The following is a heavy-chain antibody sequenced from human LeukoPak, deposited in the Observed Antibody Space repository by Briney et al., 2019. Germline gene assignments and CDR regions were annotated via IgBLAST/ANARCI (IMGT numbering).Heavy chain of an antibody. V-gene: IGHV4-59*12. CDR1: GGSISSYY. CDR2: IYYSGST. D-gene: IGHD3-3*01. J-gene: IGHJ6*03. Sequence: SETLSLTCTVSGGSISSYYWSWIRQAPGKGLEWIGYIYYSGSTTYNPSLKSRVTISVDTSKNQFSLKLSSVTAADTAVYYCARGTDPNYDFWSGRPKYYYMDVWGKGTTVTVSS. CDR3: ARGTDPNYDFWSGRPKYYYMDV.